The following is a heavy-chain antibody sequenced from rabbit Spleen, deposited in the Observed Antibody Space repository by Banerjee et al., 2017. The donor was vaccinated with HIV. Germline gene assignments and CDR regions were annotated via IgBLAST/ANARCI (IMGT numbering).Heavy chain of an antibody. CDR1: GIDLSVYA. D-gene: IGHD2-1*01. CDR3: ARSLGGDIASYNI. CDR2: VLSGST. J-gene: IGHJ3*01. Sequence: QSVEESGGRLVTPGTPLTLTCTVSGIDLSVYAMGWVRQAPGKGLEYIGIVLSGSTYYASWARGRFSISKASSTAVDLKITSPTTDDTATYFCARSLGGDIASYNIWGQGTLVTVS. V-gene: IGHV1S44*01.